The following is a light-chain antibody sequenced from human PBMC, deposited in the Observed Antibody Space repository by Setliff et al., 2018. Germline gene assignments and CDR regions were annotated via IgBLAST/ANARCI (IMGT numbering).Light chain of an antibody. CDR2: DVS. CDR1: NSGVGGYNY. V-gene: IGLV2-14*03. J-gene: IGLJ2*01. Sequence: QSALTQPASMSGSPGQSITISCTGTNSGVGGYNYVSWYQQHPGRAPKLIIYDVSYRPSGVSNRFSGSKSGNRASLTISGLQAEDEADYYCSSFTSRGTLDVVFGEGTKVTVL. CDR3: SSFTSRGTLDVV.